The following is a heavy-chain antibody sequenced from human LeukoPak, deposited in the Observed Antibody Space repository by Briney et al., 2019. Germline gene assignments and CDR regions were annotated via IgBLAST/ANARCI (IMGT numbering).Heavy chain of an antibody. CDR2: ISSSGDNT. CDR1: GFTFSSYA. Sequence: GGSLRLSCAASGFTFSSYAMSWVRQAPGKGLEWVSAISSSGDNTYYADSVKGRFTISRDNSKNTLYLQMNSLRAEDTAIYYCAKDPTVNFYYGMDVWGKGTTVTVSS. D-gene: IGHD2-21*02. J-gene: IGHJ6*04. CDR3: AKDPTVNFYYGMDV. V-gene: IGHV3-23*01.